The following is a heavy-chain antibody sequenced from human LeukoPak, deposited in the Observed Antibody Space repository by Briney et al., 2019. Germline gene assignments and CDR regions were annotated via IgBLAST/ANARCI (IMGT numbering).Heavy chain of an antibody. CDR3: ARHAGGIAAAGTRPFDY. V-gene: IGHV4-39*01. D-gene: IGHD6-13*01. Sequence: PSETLSLTCTVSGASFSSSTYYWGWIRQPPGKGLEWIGSIYYSRSTYYNPSLKSRVTMSVDTFKNQFSLKLSSVTAADTAVYYCARHAGGIAAAGTRPFDYWGQGTLVTVSS. J-gene: IGHJ4*02. CDR1: GASFSSSTYY. CDR2: IYYSRST.